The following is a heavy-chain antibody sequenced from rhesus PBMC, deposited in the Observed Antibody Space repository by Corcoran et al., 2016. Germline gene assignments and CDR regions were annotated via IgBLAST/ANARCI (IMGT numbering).Heavy chain of an antibody. J-gene: IGHJ2*01. CDR2: IGGSSRSI. CDR1: GYSISSGYY. CDR3: AREQNWYFDL. V-gene: IGHV4-99*02. Sequence: QVQLQESGPGLVKPSETLSLTCAVSGYSISSGYYWGWIRQSPGKGLEYIGYIGGSSRSIYYHPALKIRVTISKDTSRTPFSLKFNSMTAADTAVYYCAREQNWYFDLWGPGTPITISS.